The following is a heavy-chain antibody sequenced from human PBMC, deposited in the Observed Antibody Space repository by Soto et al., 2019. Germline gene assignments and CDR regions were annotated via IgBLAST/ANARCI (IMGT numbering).Heavy chain of an antibody. CDR3: AKDRGQGAVAGTSDFDY. D-gene: IGHD6-19*01. CDR2: IIGRSSRT. V-gene: IGHV3-23*01. CDR1: GFTFSNYA. J-gene: IGHJ4*02. Sequence: EVQMLESGGGWVQPGGSLRLSCAASGFTFSNYAMSWVRQAPGKGLEWVSTIIGRSSRTYYADSVKGRFTISRDNSKNALYLQLNSLRAEDTAIYNCAKDRGQGAVAGTSDFDYWGQGTLVTVSS.